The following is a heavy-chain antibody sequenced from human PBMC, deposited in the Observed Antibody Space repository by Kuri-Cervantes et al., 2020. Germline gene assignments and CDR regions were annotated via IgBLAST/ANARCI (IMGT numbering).Heavy chain of an antibody. CDR2: ISAYNGNT. CDR3: ARGVGYCTNGVCYEDWFDP. J-gene: IGHJ5*02. CDR1: GYTFTGYY. D-gene: IGHD2-8*01. V-gene: IGHV1-18*04. Sequence: ASVKVSCKASGYTFTGYYMHWVRQAPGQGLEWMGWISAYNGNTNYAQKLQGRVTMTTDTSTSTAYMELRSLRSDDTAVYYCARGVGYCTNGVCYEDWFDPWGQGTLVTVSS.